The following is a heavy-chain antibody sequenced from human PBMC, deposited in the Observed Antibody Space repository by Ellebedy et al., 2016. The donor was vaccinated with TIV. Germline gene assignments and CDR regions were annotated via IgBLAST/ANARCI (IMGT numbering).Heavy chain of an antibody. V-gene: IGHV4-34*01. Sequence: SETLSLXXAVYGGSFNDYFWTWIRQPPGKGLEWIGEIDHSGSTNYNPSLKSRVTISVDTSKNQFSLKLSSVTAADTAVYYCARHPPYYMDVWGKGTTVTVSS. CDR2: IDHSGST. J-gene: IGHJ6*03. CDR1: GGSFNDYF. CDR3: ARHPPYYMDV.